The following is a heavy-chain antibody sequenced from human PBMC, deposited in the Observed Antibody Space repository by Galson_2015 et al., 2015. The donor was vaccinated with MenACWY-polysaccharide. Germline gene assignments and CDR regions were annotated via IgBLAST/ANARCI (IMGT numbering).Heavy chain of an antibody. V-gene: IGHV3-7*01. D-gene: IGHD6-6*01. Sequence: SLRLSCAASEFTFSNFWMSWVRQAPGKGLEWVANIKQDGGEKYYVDSVKGRFTISRDNAKNSLYLQMNSLRAEDTAIYYCARLRVIRGSSYFDYWGQGTLVTVSS. CDR1: EFTFSNFW. CDR3: ARLRVIRGSSYFDY. CDR2: IKQDGGEK. J-gene: IGHJ4*02.